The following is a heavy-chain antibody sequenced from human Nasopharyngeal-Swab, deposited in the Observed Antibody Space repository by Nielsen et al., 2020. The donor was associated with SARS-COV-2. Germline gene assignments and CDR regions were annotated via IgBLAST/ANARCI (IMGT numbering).Heavy chain of an antibody. D-gene: IGHD2-15*01. V-gene: IGHV1-18*01. CDR2: ISGYNGNT. CDR1: GLNFRSFG. Sequence: ASVQVSCKASGLNFRSFGFTWVRQAPGQGLELLGWISGYNGNTQDARDFLRRVTLTTDTSTRTVYLELRSLTSDDTAVYYCARDLFGTPPVAALDLWGQGTLVTVSS. J-gene: IGHJ4*02. CDR3: ARDLFGTPPVAALDL.